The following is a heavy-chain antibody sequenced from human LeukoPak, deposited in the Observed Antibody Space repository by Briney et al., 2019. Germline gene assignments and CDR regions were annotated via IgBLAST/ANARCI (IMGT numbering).Heavy chain of an antibody. CDR1: GYSFTSYW. Sequence: NSGESLKISCKGSGYSFTSYWIGWVRQMPGKGLEWMGIIYPGDSDTRYSPSFQGQVTISADKSISTAYLQWSSLKASDTAMYYRVKSGERTTIPFVPWLDPWGQETLVTVSS. J-gene: IGHJ5*02. CDR3: VKSGERTTIPFVPWLDP. V-gene: IGHV5-51*01. CDR2: IYPGDSDT. D-gene: IGHD3-10*01.